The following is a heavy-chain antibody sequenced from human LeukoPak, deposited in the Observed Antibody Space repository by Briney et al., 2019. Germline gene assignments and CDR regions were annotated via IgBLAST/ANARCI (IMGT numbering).Heavy chain of an antibody. V-gene: IGHV3-21*01. D-gene: IGHD6-13*01. CDR2: ISSSSSYI. Sequence: GGSLRLSCAASGFTFSSYSMNWVRQAPGKGLEWVSSISSSSSYIYYADSVKGRFTISRDNSKNTLYLQMNSLRAEDTAVYYCAKDQKPYSSSWFPGYWGQGTLVTVSS. CDR3: AKDQKPYSSSWFPGY. CDR1: GFTFSSYS. J-gene: IGHJ4*02.